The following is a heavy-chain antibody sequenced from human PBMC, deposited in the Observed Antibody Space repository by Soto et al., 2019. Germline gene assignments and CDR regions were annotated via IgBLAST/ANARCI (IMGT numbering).Heavy chain of an antibody. Sequence: GGSLRLSCTASGFTFFDYAIILFRQSPVKGLEWVGFIRSKAYGGTTEYAASVKGRFTISRDDSKSIAYLQMNSLKTEDTAVYYCTRDSDYYGCNWFDPWGQGTLVTVSS. V-gene: IGHV3-49*03. CDR3: TRDSDYYGCNWFDP. CDR2: IRSKAYGGTT. CDR1: GFTFFDYA. J-gene: IGHJ5*02. D-gene: IGHD3-10*01.